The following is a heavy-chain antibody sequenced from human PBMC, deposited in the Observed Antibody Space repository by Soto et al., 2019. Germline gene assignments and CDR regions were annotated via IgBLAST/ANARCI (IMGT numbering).Heavy chain of an antibody. V-gene: IGHV1-18*01. D-gene: IGHD3-10*01. Sequence: QVQLVQTRAKVKKPGASVKVSCKASGCTFTSYGISWVRQAPGQGLEWMGWISAYNGNTNYAQKLQGRVTMTTDTSTSTAYMELRSLRSDDTAVYYCASNYLYYYGSGNTNYYGMDVWGQGTTVTVSS. J-gene: IGHJ6*02. CDR3: ASNYLYYYGSGNTNYYGMDV. CDR1: GCTFTSYG. CDR2: ISAYNGNT.